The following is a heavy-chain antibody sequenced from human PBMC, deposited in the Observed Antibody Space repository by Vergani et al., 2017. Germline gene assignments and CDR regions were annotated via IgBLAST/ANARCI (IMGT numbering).Heavy chain of an antibody. D-gene: IGHD5-12*01. CDR3: TKGSRGYTGYFFDY. V-gene: IGHV3-21*01. CDR2: ISGNNDDV. Sequence: EVQMVESGGGLVKPGGSLRLSCVASGFTFSHYSMNWVRQAPGKGREWVSSISGNNDDVYYADSVKCRFTISRDNAKNSLYLDMSSLRAEDTAVYYCTKGSRGYTGYFFDYWGQGTLATVSS. J-gene: IGHJ4*02. CDR1: GFTFSHYS.